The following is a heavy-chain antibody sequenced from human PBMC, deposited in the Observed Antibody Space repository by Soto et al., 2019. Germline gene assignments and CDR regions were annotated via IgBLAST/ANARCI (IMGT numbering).Heavy chain of an antibody. D-gene: IGHD4-4*01. CDR3: TTDSYISMTTVRFDY. V-gene: IGHV3-15*07. J-gene: IGHJ4*01. Sequence: GGSLRLSCAASGFIFSNAWINWVRQAPGKGLEWVGRIKSKADGGTTDFAAPVKGRFAISRDDSKNMMYMEMSSLRTEDTAVYYCTTDSYISMTTVRFDYWGHGTLVNVAS. CDR1: GFIFSNAW. CDR2: IKSKADGGTT.